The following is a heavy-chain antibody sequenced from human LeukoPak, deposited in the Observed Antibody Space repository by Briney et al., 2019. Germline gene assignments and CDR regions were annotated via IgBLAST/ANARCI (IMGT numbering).Heavy chain of an antibody. V-gene: IGHV3-21*01. CDR3: ARVSRYQLLSENDY. CDR1: GFTFSSYT. J-gene: IGHJ4*02. Sequence: GGSLRLSCAASGFTFSSYTMNWVRQAPGKGLEWVSPITSSSYIYYADSVKGRFTISRDNAKNSLYLQMNSLRAEDTAVCYCARVSRYQLLSENDYWGQGTLVTVSS. CDR2: ITSSSYI. D-gene: IGHD2-2*01.